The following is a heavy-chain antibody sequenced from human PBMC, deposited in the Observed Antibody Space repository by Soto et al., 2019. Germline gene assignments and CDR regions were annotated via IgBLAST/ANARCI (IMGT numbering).Heavy chain of an antibody. J-gene: IGHJ6*02. CDR3: AREGGSGSYRYYGMDV. Sequence: QVQLVQSGAEVKKPGSSVKVSCKASGGTFSSYAISWVRQAPGQGLEWMGGIIPIFGTANYAQKFQGRVTLTAXXXTXXAYMELSSLRSEDTAVYYCAREGGSGSYRYYGMDVWGQGTTVTVSS. D-gene: IGHD3-10*01. CDR2: IIPIFGTA. CDR1: GGTFSSYA. V-gene: IGHV1-69*12.